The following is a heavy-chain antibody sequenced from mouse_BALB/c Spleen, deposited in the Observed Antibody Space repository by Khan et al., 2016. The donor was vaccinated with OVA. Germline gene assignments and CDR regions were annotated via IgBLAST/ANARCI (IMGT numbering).Heavy chain of an antibody. V-gene: IGHV1-53*01. CDR2: INPSNGDT. Sequence: QIQLVQSGAELVKPGASVKLSCKASGYTFTSYYMYWVKQRPGQGLEWIGDINPSNGDTYFNEKFKNKATLTVDKSSSTTYMQLSSLTSEDSAVYCCTSGGCGGFAYWGQGTLVTVSA. CDR3: TSGGCGGFAY. J-gene: IGHJ3*01. CDR1: GYTFTSYY.